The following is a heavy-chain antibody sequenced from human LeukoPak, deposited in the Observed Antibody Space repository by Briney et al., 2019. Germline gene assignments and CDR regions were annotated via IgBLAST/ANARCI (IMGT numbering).Heavy chain of an antibody. D-gene: IGHD3-10*01. CDR3: ARDYYGSGSYSRYYYYYGMDV. CDR1: GYTFTSYG. CDR2: ISAYNGNT. J-gene: IGHJ6*04. V-gene: IGHV1-18*04. Sequence: ASVKVSCKASGYTFTSYGISWVRQAPGQGLEWMGWISAYNGNTNYAQKLQGRVPMTTDTPTSTAYMELRSLRSDDTAVYYCARDYYGSGSYSRYYYYYGMDVWGKGTTVTVSS.